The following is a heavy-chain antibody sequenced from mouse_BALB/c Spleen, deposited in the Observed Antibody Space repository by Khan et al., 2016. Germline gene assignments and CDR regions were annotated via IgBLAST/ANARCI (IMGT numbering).Heavy chain of an antibody. CDR1: GYTFTSYW. CDR3: ARWRRLDY. V-gene: IGHV1-7*01. Sequence: QVQLQQSGAELAKPGASVKMSCKASGYTFTSYWMHWVKQRPGQGLEWIGYINPSTGYTEYNQKFKDKATLTADKSSRTAYMQLSSLTSEDSAVYYCARWRRLDYWGQGTTLTVSS. CDR2: INPSTGYT. J-gene: IGHJ2*01.